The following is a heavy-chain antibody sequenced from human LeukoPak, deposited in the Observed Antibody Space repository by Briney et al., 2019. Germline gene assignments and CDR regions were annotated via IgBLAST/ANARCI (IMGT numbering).Heavy chain of an antibody. CDR1: GYTFTGYY. J-gene: IGHJ4*02. CDR2: INPNSGGT. CDR3: ATDGAVAGTAYPEY. V-gene: IGHV1-2*02. Sequence: ASVKVSCKASGYTFTGYYIHWVRQAPGQGLEWMGWINPNSGGTKYAQKFQGRVTMTRDTSISAAYMELSSLTSDDTALYYCATDGAVAGTAYPEYWGQGTLVTVSS. D-gene: IGHD6-19*01.